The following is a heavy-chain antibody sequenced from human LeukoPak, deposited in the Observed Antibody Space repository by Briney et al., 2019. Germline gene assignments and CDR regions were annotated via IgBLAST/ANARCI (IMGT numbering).Heavy chain of an antibody. V-gene: IGHV1-69*05. D-gene: IGHD2-15*01. CDR3: ARDRVVMVVTVPEPMAFDI. CDR2: IIPIFGTA. Sequence: SVKVSCKASGGTFSSYAISWVRQAPGQGLEWMGRIIPIFGTANYAQKFQGRVTITTDESTSTAYMELSSLRSEDTAVYYCARDRVVMVVTVPEPMAFDIWGQGTMVTVSS. CDR1: GGTFSSYA. J-gene: IGHJ3*02.